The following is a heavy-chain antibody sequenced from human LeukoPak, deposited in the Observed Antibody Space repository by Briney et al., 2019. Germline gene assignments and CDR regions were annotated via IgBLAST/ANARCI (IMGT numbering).Heavy chain of an antibody. V-gene: IGHV3-48*03. Sequence: GGSLRLSCAASGFTFSTYEMNWVRQAPGKGLEWVSYISSGSTIYYADSVKGRFTISRDNAKNSLYLQMNSLRAEDTAVYYCARVDYGSGSSYKSFDYWGQGTLVTVSS. CDR2: ISSGSTI. CDR1: GFTFSTYE. J-gene: IGHJ4*02. CDR3: ARVDYGSGSSYKSFDY. D-gene: IGHD3-10*01.